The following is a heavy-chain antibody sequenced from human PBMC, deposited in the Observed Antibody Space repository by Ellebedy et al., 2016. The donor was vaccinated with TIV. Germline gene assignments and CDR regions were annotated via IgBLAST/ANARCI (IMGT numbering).Heavy chain of an antibody. Sequence: GESLKIPCAVSGFPFSSHAMTWVRQAPGKGLEWVSAISGSGDDAFYADSVKGRFTVSRDNSKNTLYLQMSSLRAEDTAIYYCTRERGYGYVYDYWGQGTLVTVSS. CDR3: TRERGYGYVYDY. J-gene: IGHJ4*02. CDR1: GFPFSSHA. CDR2: ISGSGDDA. D-gene: IGHD5-18*01. V-gene: IGHV3-23*01.